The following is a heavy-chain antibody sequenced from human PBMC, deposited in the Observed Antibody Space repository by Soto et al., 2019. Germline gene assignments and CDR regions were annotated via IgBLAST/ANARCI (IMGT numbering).Heavy chain of an antibody. D-gene: IGHD6-19*01. CDR3: AKDSEAVAGTSYYYGMDV. J-gene: IGHJ6*02. Sequence: GGSLRLSCADSVFTFSSYGMHWFRQAPGKGLEWVAVISYDGSNKYYADSVKGRFTISRDNSKNTLYLQMNSLRAEDTAVYYCAKDSEAVAGTSYYYGMDVWGQGTTVTVSS. V-gene: IGHV3-30*18. CDR2: ISYDGSNK. CDR1: VFTFSSYG.